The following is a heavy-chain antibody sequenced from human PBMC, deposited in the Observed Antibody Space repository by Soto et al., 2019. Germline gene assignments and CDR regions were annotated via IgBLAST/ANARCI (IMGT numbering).Heavy chain of an antibody. Sequence: SETLSLTCTVSGGSISSSSYYWGWIRQPPGKGLEWIGSIYYSGSTYYNPSLKSRVTISVDTSKNQFSLKLSSVTAADTAVYYCARPSADLYSSGWYLADSPSVIDYWGQGTLVTVSS. D-gene: IGHD6-19*01. J-gene: IGHJ4*02. CDR3: ARPSADLYSSGWYLADSPSVIDY. CDR2: IYYSGST. V-gene: IGHV4-39*01. CDR1: GGSISSSSYY.